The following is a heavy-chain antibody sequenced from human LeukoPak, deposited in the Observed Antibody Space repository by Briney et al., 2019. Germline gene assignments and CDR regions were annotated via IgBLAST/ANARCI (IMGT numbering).Heavy chain of an antibody. D-gene: IGHD4-11*01. CDR1: GFTFSSYG. V-gene: IGHV3-30*03. J-gene: IGHJ4*02. CDR3: AGPTVTTPTGGN. CDR2: ISYDGSNK. Sequence: GGSLRLSCAASGFTFSSYGMHWVRQAPGKGLEWVAVISYDGSNKYYADSVKGRFTISRDNAKNSLYLQMNSLRAEDTAVYYCAGPTVTTPTGGNWGQGTLVTVSS.